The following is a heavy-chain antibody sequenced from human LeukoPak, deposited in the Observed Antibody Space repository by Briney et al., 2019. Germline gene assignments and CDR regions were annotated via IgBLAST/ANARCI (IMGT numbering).Heavy chain of an antibody. CDR2: ISGSGGST. CDR3: AKDLGYYDILTGYDNASAGDFDY. Sequence: PGGSLTLSCLASGFTFSSYSMSWVRQPPGKGLEWVSAISGSGGSTYYADSVKGRFTISRDNSKNTLYLQMNSLRAEDTAVYYCAKDLGYYDILTGYDNASAGDFDYWGQGTLVTVSS. CDR1: GFTFSSYS. J-gene: IGHJ4*02. V-gene: IGHV3-23*01. D-gene: IGHD3-9*01.